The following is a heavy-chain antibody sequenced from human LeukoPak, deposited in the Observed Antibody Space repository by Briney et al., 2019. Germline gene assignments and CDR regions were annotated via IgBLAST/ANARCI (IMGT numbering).Heavy chain of an antibody. V-gene: IGHV1-69*05. J-gene: IGHJ5*02. CDR3: ARGWLLNWFDP. D-gene: IGHD3-22*01. CDR1: GGTFRSYA. Sequence: SVKVSCKTSGGTFRSYAISWVRQAPGQGLEWMGGIIPIFGTANYAQKFQGRVTMTRDTSISTAYMELSRLRSDDTAVYYCARGWLLNWFDPWGQGTLVTVSS. CDR2: IIPIFGTA.